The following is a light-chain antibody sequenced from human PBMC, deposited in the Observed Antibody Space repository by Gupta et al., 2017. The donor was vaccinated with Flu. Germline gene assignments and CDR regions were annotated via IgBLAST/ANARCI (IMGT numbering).Light chain of an antibody. CDR1: SNNVGNQG. V-gene: IGLV10-54*04. J-gene: IGLJ3*02. CDR3: SEWDSSLNEAV. Sequence: QAGLTQPPSVSKGLRPTATLTCTGNSNNVGNQGAAWLQQHQGHPPKVLSDRNNNRPSGISERFSASRSGTTASLTITGLQPEDEADYYCSEWDSSLNEAVFGGGTKVTVL. CDR2: RNN.